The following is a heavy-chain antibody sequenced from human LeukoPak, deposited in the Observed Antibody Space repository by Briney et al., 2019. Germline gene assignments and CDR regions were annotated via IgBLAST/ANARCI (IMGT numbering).Heavy chain of an antibody. CDR1: GYTFTGYY. CDR3: ARECNYDILTGYNNWFDP. J-gene: IGHJ5*02. Sequence: ASVKVSCKASGYTFTGYYIHWVRQAPGQGLEWMGWVNPNSGGTNYAQKFQGRVTMTRDTSISTAYMELSRLRSDDTAVYYCARECNYDILTGYNNWFDPWGQGTLVTVSS. D-gene: IGHD3-9*01. V-gene: IGHV1-2*02. CDR2: VNPNSGGT.